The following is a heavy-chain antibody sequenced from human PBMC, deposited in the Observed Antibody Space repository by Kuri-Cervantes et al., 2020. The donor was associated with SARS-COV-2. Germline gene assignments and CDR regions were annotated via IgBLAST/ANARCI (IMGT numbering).Heavy chain of an antibody. CDR1: GFTFSSYW. J-gene: IGHJ2*01. D-gene: IGHD2-8*01. CDR2: ISSSSSTI. Sequence: GESLKISCAASGFTFSSYWMSWVRQAPGKGLEWVSYISSSSSTIYYADSVKGRFTISRDNAKNSLYLQMNSLRAEDTALYYCAKDMSRGGDCTNGVCYLFSWYFDLWGRGTLVTVSS. CDR3: AKDMSRGGDCTNGVCYLFSWYFDL. V-gene: IGHV3-48*04.